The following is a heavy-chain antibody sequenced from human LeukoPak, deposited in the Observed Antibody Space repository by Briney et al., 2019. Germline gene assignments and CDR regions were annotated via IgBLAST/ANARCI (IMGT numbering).Heavy chain of an antibody. J-gene: IGHJ4*02. CDR2: SYWHGDN. CDR1: GFARPTSGEG. D-gene: IGHD3-9*01. CDR3: AHRVVYFDWVGHFDY. V-gene: IGHV2-5*01. Sequence: EAGPTLLYPTPTLTLTCTFSGFARPTSGEGVGWIRQTTEKAVEWHSVSYWHGDNRYSASLKSRLIITQDTSTNQLVLTMTDMDPVDTATYYCAHRVVYFDWVGHFDYWGQGAPVTVSS.